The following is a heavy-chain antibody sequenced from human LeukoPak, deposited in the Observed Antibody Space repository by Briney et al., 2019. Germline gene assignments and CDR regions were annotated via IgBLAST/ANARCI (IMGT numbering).Heavy chain of an antibody. CDR3: ARGGPTVTTGRVDY. Sequence: SETLSLTCTVSGGSISIGGYYWSWIRQHPGKGLEWIGYIYYSGSTYYNPSLKSRVTISVDTSKNQFSLKLSSVTAADTAVYYCARGGPTVTTGRVDYWGQGTLVTVSS. CDR2: IYYSGST. CDR1: GGSISIGGYY. D-gene: IGHD4-11*01. V-gene: IGHV4-31*03. J-gene: IGHJ4*02.